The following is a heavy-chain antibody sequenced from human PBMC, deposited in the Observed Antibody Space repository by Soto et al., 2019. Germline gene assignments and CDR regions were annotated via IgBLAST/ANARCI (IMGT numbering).Heavy chain of an antibody. V-gene: IGHV3-23*01. CDR1: GFTFSSYA. D-gene: IGHD6-13*01. Sequence: PGGSLRLSCAASGFTFSSYAMSWVRQAPGEGLEWVSAISGSGGSTYYADSVKGRFTISRDNSKNTLYLQMNSLRAEDTAVYYCAKDSYSSSWFNWFVHCGQGTLVTVSS. CDR2: ISGSGGST. J-gene: IGHJ5*02. CDR3: AKDSYSSSWFNWFVH.